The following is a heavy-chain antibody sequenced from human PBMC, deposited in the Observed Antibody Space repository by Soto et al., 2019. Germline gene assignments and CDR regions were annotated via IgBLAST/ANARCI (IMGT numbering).Heavy chain of an antibody. CDR3: ARDPLTIFGVVVPPPDWFDP. V-gene: IGHV4-39*01. CDR2: IYYSGST. CDR1: GGSISSSSYY. Sequence: SETLSLTYTVSGGSISSSSYYWGWIRQPPGKGLEWIGSIYYSGSTYYNPSLKSRVTISVDTSKNQFSLKLSSVTAADTAVYYCARDPLTIFGVVVPPPDWFDPWGQGTLVTVSS. J-gene: IGHJ5*02. D-gene: IGHD3-3*01.